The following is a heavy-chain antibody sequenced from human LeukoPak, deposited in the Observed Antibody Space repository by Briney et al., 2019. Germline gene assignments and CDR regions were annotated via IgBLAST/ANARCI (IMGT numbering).Heavy chain of an antibody. J-gene: IGHJ4*02. CDR2: INPNSGGT. V-gene: IGHV1-2*06. D-gene: IGHD3-22*01. Sequence: EASXXVSCKASGYTFTGYYMHWVRQAPGQGVEWMGRINPNSGGTNYPQNFHGSVTMPSDTSISTAYMELSRLRSDDTAVYYCASLINYYDSSGYYYHYWGQGTLVTVSS. CDR3: ASLINYYDSSGYYYHY. CDR1: GYTFTGYY.